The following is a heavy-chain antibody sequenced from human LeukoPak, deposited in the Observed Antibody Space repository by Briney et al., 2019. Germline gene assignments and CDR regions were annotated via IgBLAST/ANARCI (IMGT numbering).Heavy chain of an antibody. V-gene: IGHV4-4*07. CDR2: IYTSGST. CDR3: AREDCSSTSCYRARSGWFDP. Sequence: SETLSLTCTVSGGSISSYYWSWIRQPAGKGLEWTGRIYTSGSTNYNPSLKSRVTMSVDTSKNQVSLKLSSVTAADTAVYYCAREDCSSTSCYRARSGWFDPWGQGTLVTVSS. D-gene: IGHD2-2*01. CDR1: GGSISSYY. J-gene: IGHJ5*02.